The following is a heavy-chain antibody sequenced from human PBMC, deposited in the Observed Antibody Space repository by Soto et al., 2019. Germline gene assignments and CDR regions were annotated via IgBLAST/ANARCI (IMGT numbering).Heavy chain of an antibody. CDR2: ISSSAYTI. Sequence: RLSCAASGFPFSDYYMSWIRQAPGEGLEWISYISSSAYTIYADSVKGRFTISRDNAKNSLFLQMTSLRAEDTAVYYCARNFDSGGYYSDYWGQGTLVTVSS. J-gene: IGHJ4*02. CDR3: ARNFDSGGYYSDY. D-gene: IGHD3-22*01. V-gene: IGHV3-11*06. CDR1: GFPFSDYY.